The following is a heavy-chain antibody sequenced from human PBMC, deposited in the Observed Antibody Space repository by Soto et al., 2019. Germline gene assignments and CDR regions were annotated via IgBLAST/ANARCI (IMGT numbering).Heavy chain of an antibody. J-gene: IGHJ4*02. CDR2: INAANGNT. CDR1: GYTFATYT. V-gene: IGHV1-3*01. D-gene: IGHD5-18*01. CDR3: ARSLQIVTAMSPGKY. Sequence: ASVKVSCKASGYTFATYTMHWVRQAPGQRLEWMGWINAANGNTKYSQKFQGRVTFTRDTSASTAYMELSNLRSEDTAVYYCARSLQIVTAMSPGKYWGQGTQVTVSS.